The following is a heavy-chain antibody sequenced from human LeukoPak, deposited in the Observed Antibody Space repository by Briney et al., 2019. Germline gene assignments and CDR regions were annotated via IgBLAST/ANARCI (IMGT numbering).Heavy chain of an antibody. CDR3: ARTTGSRIVVVPAATDWFDP. V-gene: IGHV1-18*01. CDR1: GYTFTSYG. CDR2: ISAYNGNT. J-gene: IGHJ5*02. D-gene: IGHD2-2*01. Sequence: ASVKVSCKASGYTFTSYGISWVRQAPGQGLERMGWISAYNGNTNYAQKLQGRVTMTTDTSTSTAYMELRSLRSDDTAVYYCARTTGSRIVVVPAATDWFDPWGQGTLVTVSS.